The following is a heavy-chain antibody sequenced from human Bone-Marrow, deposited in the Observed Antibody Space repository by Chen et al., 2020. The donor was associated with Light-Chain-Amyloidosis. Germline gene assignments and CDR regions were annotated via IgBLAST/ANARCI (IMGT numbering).Heavy chain of an antibody. CDR1: GYTFPNYW. D-gene: IGHD5-12*01. CDR3: AGRRDGYNFGY. CDR2: IYPDDFDA. J-gene: IGHJ4*02. Sequence: EVQLEQSGPEVKKPGESLKISCKGSGYTFPNYWIGWVRQMPGKGLEWMGVIYPDDFDARYRPAVEGKVTISADKAITTAYLQWRGLKASDSAMYYCAGRRDGYNFGYWGQGTLVTVSS. V-gene: IGHV5-51*01.